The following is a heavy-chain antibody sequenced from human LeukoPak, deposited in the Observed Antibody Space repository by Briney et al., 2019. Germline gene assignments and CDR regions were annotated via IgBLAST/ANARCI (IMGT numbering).Heavy chain of an antibody. CDR1: GFTFSNYA. CDR2: ISGGGSP. CDR3: AKDHEYAVVTSGGDF. V-gene: IGHV3-23*01. Sequence: GGSLRLSCAASGFTFSNYAMSWVRQAPGKGLEWVSAISGGGSPYYADSVKGRFTISRDNSKNTLYLQMNSLRAEDTAVYYCAKDHEYAVVTSGGDFWGQGTLVTVSS. D-gene: IGHD4-23*01. J-gene: IGHJ4*02.